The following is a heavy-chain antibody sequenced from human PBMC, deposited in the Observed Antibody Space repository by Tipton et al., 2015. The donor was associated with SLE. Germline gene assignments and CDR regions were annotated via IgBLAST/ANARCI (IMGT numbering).Heavy chain of an antibody. CDR1: GGSISSYY. V-gene: IGHV4-34*01. D-gene: IGHD6-6*01. CDR3: ARGRGSSSSGHY. Sequence: GLVKPSETLSLTCTVSGGSISSYYWSWIRQPPGKGLEWIGEINHSGSTNYNPSLKSRVTISVDTSKNQFSLKLSSVTAADTAVYYCARGRGSSSSGHYWGQGTLVTVSS. CDR2: INHSGST. J-gene: IGHJ4*02.